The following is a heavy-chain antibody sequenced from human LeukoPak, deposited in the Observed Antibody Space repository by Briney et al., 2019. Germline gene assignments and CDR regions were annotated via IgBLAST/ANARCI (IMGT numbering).Heavy chain of an antibody. J-gene: IGHJ4*02. CDR1: GYTLTELS. D-gene: IGHD3-22*01. V-gene: IGHV1-24*01. Sequence: GASVKLSCKVSGYTLTELSMHWVRQAPGKGLEWMGGFDPEDGETIYAQKFQGRVTMTEDTSTDTAYMELSSLRSEDTAVYYCATVKRYYYDSSGYNPFDYWGQGTLVTVSS. CDR2: FDPEDGET. CDR3: ATVKRYYYDSSGYNPFDY.